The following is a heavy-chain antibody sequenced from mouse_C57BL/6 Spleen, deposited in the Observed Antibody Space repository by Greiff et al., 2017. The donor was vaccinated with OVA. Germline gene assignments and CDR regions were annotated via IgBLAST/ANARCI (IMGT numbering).Heavy chain of an antibody. Sequence: DVHLVESEGGLVQPGSSMKLSCTASGFTFSDYYMAWVRQVPEKGLEWVANINYDGSSTYYLDSLKSRFIISRDNAKNILYLQMSSLKSEDTATYYCARDDGYYGSYWYFDVWGTGTTVTVSS. CDR1: GFTFSDYY. CDR3: ARDDGYYGSYWYFDV. V-gene: IGHV5-16*01. CDR2: INYDGSST. J-gene: IGHJ1*03. D-gene: IGHD2-3*01.